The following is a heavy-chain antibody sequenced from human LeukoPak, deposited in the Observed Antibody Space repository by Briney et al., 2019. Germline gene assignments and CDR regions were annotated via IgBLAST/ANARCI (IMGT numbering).Heavy chain of an antibody. D-gene: IGHD3-22*01. CDR1: GYTFTSYG. Sequence: ASVKVSCKASGYTFTSYGIGWVRQSPGQALEWMRWISTYNGKRNYAQKFQDRVTMTTDTSTSTAYMELRSLRSDDTAIYHCAKNYYYDNTGYWGAFDIWGQGTMVTVSS. CDR3: AKNYYYDNTGYWGAFDI. V-gene: IGHV1-18*01. J-gene: IGHJ3*02. CDR2: ISTYNGKR.